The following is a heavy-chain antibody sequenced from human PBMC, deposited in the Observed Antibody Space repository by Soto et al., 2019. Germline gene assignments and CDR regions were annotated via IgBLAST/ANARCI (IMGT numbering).Heavy chain of an antibody. V-gene: IGHV3-23*01. CDR3: VKYMVTEDLGGS. CDR2: LSANGVDK. CDR1: GFTFNRYA. J-gene: IGHJ5*02. Sequence: EVQLLESGGGLVQPGGSLRLSCAASGFTFNRYAMAWVRQAPGKGLHWVSGLSANGVDKFYADSVRGRFTISRDNSENTLSLQMNALRAEDTAVYFCVKYMVTEDLGGSWGQGALVTVSS. D-gene: IGHD2-21*02.